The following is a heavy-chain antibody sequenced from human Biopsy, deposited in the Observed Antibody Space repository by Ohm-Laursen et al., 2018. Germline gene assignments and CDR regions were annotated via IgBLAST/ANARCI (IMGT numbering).Heavy chain of an antibody. CDR3: ARIPILVVPAAIAYRHRRHLQGLDV. J-gene: IGHJ6*02. Sequence: TQTLTLTGTLSGFSLNTRGMSVPWIRQPPGKALEWLARIDWDDAKFYSESLKTRLTISKGTSENHVVLTLSDVAPVDTATYYCARIPILVVPAAIAYRHRRHLQGLDVWGQGTTVIVSS. CDR1: GFSLNTRGMS. CDR2: IDWDDAK. D-gene: IGHD2-2*02. V-gene: IGHV2-70*16.